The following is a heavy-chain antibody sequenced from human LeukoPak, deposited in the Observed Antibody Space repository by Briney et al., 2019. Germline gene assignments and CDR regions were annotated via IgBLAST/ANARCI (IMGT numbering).Heavy chain of an antibody. CDR3: AKTGDPYYGSGSYGMDV. V-gene: IGHV5-10-1*01. CDR2: IDPSDSYT. Sequence: GESLKISCKGSGYSFTSYWITWVRQMPGKGLERMGRIDPSDSYTDYSPSFQGHVTISADKSISTAYLQWSSLKASDTAMYYCAKTGDPYYGSGSYGMDVWGQGTTVTVSS. D-gene: IGHD3-10*01. CDR1: GYSFTSYW. J-gene: IGHJ6*02.